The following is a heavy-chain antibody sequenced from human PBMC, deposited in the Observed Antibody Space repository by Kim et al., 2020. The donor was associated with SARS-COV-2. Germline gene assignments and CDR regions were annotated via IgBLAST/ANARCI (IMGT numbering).Heavy chain of an antibody. CDR3: AKSRDIVVVPAAPLDY. V-gene: IGHV3-23*01. D-gene: IGHD2-2*01. Sequence: SVKGRFTIARDNCKNTLYLQMNSLRTEGTSVYDCAKSRDIVVVPAAPLDYWGQGTLVTVSS. J-gene: IGHJ4*02.